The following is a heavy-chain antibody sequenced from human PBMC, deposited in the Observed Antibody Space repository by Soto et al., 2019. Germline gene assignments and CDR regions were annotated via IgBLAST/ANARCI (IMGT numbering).Heavy chain of an antibody. CDR2: INHSGST. D-gene: IGHD6-6*01. Sequence: PSETLSLTCAVYGGSFSGYYWSWIRQPPGKGLEWIGEINHSGSTNYNPSLKSRVTISVDTSKNQFSLKLSSVTAADTAVYYCARGYKYSSSNDAFDIWGQGTMVTVSS. CDR3: ARGYKYSSSNDAFDI. V-gene: IGHV4-34*01. J-gene: IGHJ3*02. CDR1: GGSFSGYY.